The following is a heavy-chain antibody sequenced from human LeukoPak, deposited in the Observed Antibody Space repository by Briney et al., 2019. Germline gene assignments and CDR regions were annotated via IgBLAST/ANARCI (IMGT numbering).Heavy chain of an antibody. Sequence: GGSLRLSCAASGFTFSSYWMNWVRQAPGKGLEWVANIKHDGSEKYYVDSVKGRFTISRDNAENSLYLQINSLRSEETDVYYCERGGRDSSGYLQRRPDYWGQGNLVTVSS. V-gene: IGHV3-7*01. D-gene: IGHD3-22*01. CDR1: GFTFSSYW. CDR3: ERGGRDSSGYLQRRPDY. J-gene: IGHJ4*02. CDR2: IKHDGSEK.